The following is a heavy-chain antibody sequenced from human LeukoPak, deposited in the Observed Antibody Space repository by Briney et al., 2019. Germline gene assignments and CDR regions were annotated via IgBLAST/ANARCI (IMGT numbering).Heavy chain of an antibody. CDR1: GFTFSTYA. J-gene: IGHJ4*02. V-gene: IGHV3-23*01. CDR2: ISGRGGGT. CDR3: AKDLGSTADNPVDS. Sequence: GGPLRLSCAASGFTFSTYAMSWVRQAPGKGLEWVSCISGRGGGTYYADSVKGRFTISRDNSKNTMYLQINTLRAEDTAIYYCAKDLGSTADNPVDSWGQGTLVTVSS. D-gene: IGHD4-11*01.